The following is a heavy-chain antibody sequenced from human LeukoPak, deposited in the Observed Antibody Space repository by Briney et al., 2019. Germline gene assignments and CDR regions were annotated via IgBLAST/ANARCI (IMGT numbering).Heavy chain of an antibody. CDR1: GFTFNTYS. Sequence: KSGGSLRLSYAASGFTFNTYSMSWVRQAPGKGLEWVSIISRASESIFYADSVKGRFTISRDNAKNSLYLQMNGLRAEDTAVYYCARGATDVTRWFDPWGQGTRVTVSS. V-gene: IGHV3-21*01. CDR3: ARGATDVTRWFDP. CDR2: ISRASESI. D-gene: IGHD1-1*01. J-gene: IGHJ5*02.